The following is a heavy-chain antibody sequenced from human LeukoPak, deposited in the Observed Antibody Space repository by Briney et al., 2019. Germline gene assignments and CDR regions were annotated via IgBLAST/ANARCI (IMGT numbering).Heavy chain of an antibody. CDR2: ISVYNGYT. V-gene: IGHV1-18*01. D-gene: IGHD2-15*01. CDR3: ARDRSGYCSGGSCYPFWFDP. Sequence: ASVKVSCKASGGTFSSYAISWVRQAPGQGLEWMGWISVYNGYTNYAQKFQFRVTMTTDTSTSTAYMELRSLTSDDTAVYYCARDRSGYCSGGSCYPFWFDPWGQGTLVTVSS. J-gene: IGHJ5*02. CDR1: GGTFSSYA.